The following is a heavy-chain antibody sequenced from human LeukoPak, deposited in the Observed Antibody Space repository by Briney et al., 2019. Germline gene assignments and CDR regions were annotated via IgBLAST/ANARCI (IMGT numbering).Heavy chain of an antibody. CDR2: ISSSSSYI. CDR3: ARDSPNYSNYDFGAIYKDY. CDR1: GFTFSSYS. J-gene: IGHJ4*02. Sequence: GGSLRLSCAASGFTFSSYSMNWVRQAPGKGLEWVSSISSSSSYIYYADSVKGRFTISRDNAKNSLYLQMNSLRAEDTAVYYCARDSPNYSNYDFGAIYKDYWGQGTLVTVSS. V-gene: IGHV3-21*01. D-gene: IGHD4-11*01.